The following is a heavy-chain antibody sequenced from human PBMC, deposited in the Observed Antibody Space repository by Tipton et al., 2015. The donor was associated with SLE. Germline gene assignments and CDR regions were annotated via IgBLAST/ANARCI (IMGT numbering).Heavy chain of an antibody. Sequence: TLSLTCTVSGGSISHYYWTWIRQPPGKGLEWIGRIYASGSTEYNPSLKSRITISVGTSKNHFSLKLSSVTAADTAVYYCARGGVGGYDFFDHWGQGSLVTVSS. CDR1: GGSISHYY. D-gene: IGHD5-12*01. CDR2: IYASGST. V-gene: IGHV4-4*07. J-gene: IGHJ4*02. CDR3: ARGGVGGYDFFDH.